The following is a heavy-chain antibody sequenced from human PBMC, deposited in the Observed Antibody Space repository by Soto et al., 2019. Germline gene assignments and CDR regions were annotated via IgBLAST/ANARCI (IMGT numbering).Heavy chain of an antibody. J-gene: IGHJ6*02. V-gene: IGHV3-9*01. CDR3: AKDSIASGGIDV. D-gene: IGHD6-13*01. CDR2: ISWNCGSI. CDR1: VFTLDDYA. Sequence: GWSLRVSFAASVFTLDDYAMPWVRQAPGKGPEWVPGISWNCGSIGYADSVKGRFTMSRDTAKNSRYRQMNSLTAADTTLYSCAKDSIASGGIDVWGQGSTVTVSS.